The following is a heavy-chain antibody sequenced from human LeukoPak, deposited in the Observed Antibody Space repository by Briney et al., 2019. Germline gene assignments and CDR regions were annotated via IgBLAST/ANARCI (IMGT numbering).Heavy chain of an antibody. V-gene: IGHV1-2*02. J-gene: IGHJ6*03. Sequence: ASVKVSCKASGYTFTGYYMHWVRQAPGQGLEWMGWINPNSGGTNYAQKFQGRVTMTRDTSISTAYMELSRPRSDDTAVYYCARDGDCSSTSCYMGGNYYYYMDVWGKGTTVTVSS. CDR1: GYTFTGYY. CDR2: INPNSGGT. CDR3: ARDGDCSSTSCYMGGNYYYYMDV. D-gene: IGHD2-2*02.